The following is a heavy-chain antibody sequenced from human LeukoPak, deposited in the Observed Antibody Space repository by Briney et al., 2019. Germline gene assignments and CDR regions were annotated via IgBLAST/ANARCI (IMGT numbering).Heavy chain of an antibody. CDR1: GGSISSSSYY. CDR3: ARQDSSGWDLDY. CDR2: IYYSGST. Sequence: SETLSLTCTVSGGSISSSSYYWGWIRQPPGKGLEWIGSIYYSGSTYYNPSLKSRVTISVDTSKNQFSLKLSSVTAADTSVYYCARQDSSGWDLDYWGQGTLVTVSS. V-gene: IGHV4-39*01. J-gene: IGHJ4*02. D-gene: IGHD6-19*01.